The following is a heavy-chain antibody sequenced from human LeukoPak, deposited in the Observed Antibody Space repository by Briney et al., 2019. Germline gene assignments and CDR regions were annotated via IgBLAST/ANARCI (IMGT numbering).Heavy chain of an antibody. CDR2: FSGGDGSP. J-gene: IGHJ4*02. D-gene: IGHD5-12*01. CDR3: AKNGWLRSSGLWGDY. CDR1: GFTFSSYA. Sequence: GGSLRLSCVASGFTFSSYAMTWFRQAPGKGLEWVSSFSGGDGSPYHADSVKGRFTISRDNSKSTLYLQMNSLRAGDTAIYYCAKNGWLRSSGLWGDYWGQGALVTVSS. V-gene: IGHV3-23*01.